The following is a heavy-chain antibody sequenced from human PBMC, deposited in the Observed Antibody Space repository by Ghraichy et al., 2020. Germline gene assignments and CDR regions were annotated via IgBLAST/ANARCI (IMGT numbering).Heavy chain of an antibody. Sequence: SETLSLTCTVSGGSISSGGYYWSWIRQHPGKGLEWIGYIYYSGSTYYNPSLKSRVTISVDTSKNQFSLKLSSVTAADTAVYYCARGAGEYSGYDANYYYYMDVWGKGTTVTVSS. CDR2: IYYSGST. D-gene: IGHD5-12*01. V-gene: IGHV4-31*03. J-gene: IGHJ6*03. CDR3: ARGAGEYSGYDANYYYYMDV. CDR1: GGSISSGGYY.